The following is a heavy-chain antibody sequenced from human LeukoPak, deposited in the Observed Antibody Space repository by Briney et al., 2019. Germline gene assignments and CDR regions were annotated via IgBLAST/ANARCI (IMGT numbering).Heavy chain of an antibody. CDR1: GFTFSSSW. D-gene: IGHD4-17*01. J-gene: IGHJ3*02. CDR2: IGSSGSTV. Sequence: GGSLRLSCVASGFTFSSSWMNWVRQAPGKGLEWVSYIGSSGSTVYYADSVKGRFTISRDNAKNSLYLQMNSLRDEDTAVYYCARDTLVYADSPDAFDIWGQGTMVTVSS. CDR3: ARDTLVYADSPDAFDI. V-gene: IGHV3-48*02.